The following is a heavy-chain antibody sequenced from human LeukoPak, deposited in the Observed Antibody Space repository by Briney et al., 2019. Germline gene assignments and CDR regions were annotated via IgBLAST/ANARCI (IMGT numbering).Heavy chain of an antibody. D-gene: IGHD6-13*01. V-gene: IGHV4-34*01. CDR3: AGRIAAAPYYFDY. J-gene: IGHJ4*02. Sequence: PSETLSLTCTVSGASISTDNYWGWIRQPPGKGLEWIGEINHSGSTNYNPSLKSRVTISVDTSKNQFSLKLSSVTAADTAVYYCAGRIAAAPYYFDYWGQGTLVTVSS. CDR2: INHSGST. CDR1: GASISTDNY.